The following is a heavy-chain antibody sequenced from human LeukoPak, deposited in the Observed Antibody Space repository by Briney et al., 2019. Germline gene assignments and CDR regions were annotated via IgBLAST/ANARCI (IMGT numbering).Heavy chain of an antibody. Sequence: GGSLRLSCAASGFTFSSYSMNWVRQAPGKGLEWVSSISSSSNYIYYADSVKGRFTISRDNAKNSLYLQMNSLRAEDTAVYYCASTKGGYYYIFDYWGQGTLVTVSS. CDR1: GFTFSSYS. J-gene: IGHJ4*02. D-gene: IGHD3-10*01. V-gene: IGHV3-21*01. CDR2: ISSSSNYI. CDR3: ASTKGGYYYIFDY.